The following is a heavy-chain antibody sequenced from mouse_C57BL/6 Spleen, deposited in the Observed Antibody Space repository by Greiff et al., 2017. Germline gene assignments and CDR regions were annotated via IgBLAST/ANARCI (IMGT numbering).Heavy chain of an antibody. CDR2: IHPNSGST. J-gene: IGHJ1*03. V-gene: IGHV1-64*01. CDR3: ARGGPYYGSSYRYFDV. D-gene: IGHD1-1*01. CDR1: GYTFTSYW. Sequence: QVQLKQPGAELVKPGASVKLSCKASGYTFTSYWMHWVKQRPGQGLEWIGMIHPNSGSTNYNEKFKSKATLTVDKSSSTAYMQLSSLTSEDSAVYYCARGGPYYGSSYRYFDVWGTGTTVTVSS.